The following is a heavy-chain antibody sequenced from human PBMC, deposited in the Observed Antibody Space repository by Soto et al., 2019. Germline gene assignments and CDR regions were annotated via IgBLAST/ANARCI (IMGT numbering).Heavy chain of an antibody. CDR2: IYSGGNP. V-gene: IGHV3-53*01. Sequence: EERLVQSGGGLVQPGGSLRLSCAASGFSVGGHYMSWVRQAPGKGLELVSLIYSGGNPFYADSMKGRFTLSRDNSNTMLYLQMDSLRAEDTAVYYCARGPNSDCWGQGTLVIVSS. CDR1: GFSVGGHY. J-gene: IGHJ4*02. D-gene: IGHD2-21*01. CDR3: ARGPNSDC.